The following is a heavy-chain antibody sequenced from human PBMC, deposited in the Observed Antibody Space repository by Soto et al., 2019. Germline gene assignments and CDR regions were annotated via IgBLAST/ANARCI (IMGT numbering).Heavy chain of an antibody. V-gene: IGHV1-46*01. CDR1: GYTFTSNS. CDR3: ARERNTAMVPDYFDY. Sequence: ASVKVSCKAGGYTFTSNSMCWVRQAPGQGLEWMGIINHSGGSTSYAQKFQGRVTMTRDTSTSTVYMELSSLRSEDTAVYYCARERNTAMVPDYFDYWGQGTLVTVSS. J-gene: IGHJ4*02. D-gene: IGHD5-18*01. CDR2: INHSGGST.